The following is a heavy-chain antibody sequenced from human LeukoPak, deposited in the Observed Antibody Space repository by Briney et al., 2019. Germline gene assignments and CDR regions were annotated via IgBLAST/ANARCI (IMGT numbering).Heavy chain of an antibody. CDR3: ARDCFGSGDAFDI. V-gene: IGHV4-38-2*02. CDR1: GYSISSDYY. CDR2: IYHSGTT. D-gene: IGHD1-26*01. J-gene: IGHJ3*02. Sequence: PSETLSLTCTVSGYSISSDYYWGWIRPPPGKGLEWIGSIYHSGTTYYNPSLKSRVTISVDTSKNQFSLKLSSVTAADTAVYYCARDCFGSGDAFDIWGQGTMVTVSS.